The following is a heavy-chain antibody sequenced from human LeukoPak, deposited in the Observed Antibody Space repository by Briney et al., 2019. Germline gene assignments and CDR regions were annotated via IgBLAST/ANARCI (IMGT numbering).Heavy chain of an antibody. CDR1: GFTFSSYA. J-gene: IGHJ5*02. CDR3: AKEASRRGYDFWSGFENWFDP. D-gene: IGHD3-3*01. CDR2: ISGSGGST. V-gene: IGHV3-23*01. Sequence: PGGSLRLSCAASGFTFSSYAMSWVRQAPGKGLEWVSAISGSGGSTYYADSVKGRFTISRDNSRNTLYLQMNSLRAEDTAVYYCAKEASRRGYDFWSGFENWFDPWGQGTLVTVSS.